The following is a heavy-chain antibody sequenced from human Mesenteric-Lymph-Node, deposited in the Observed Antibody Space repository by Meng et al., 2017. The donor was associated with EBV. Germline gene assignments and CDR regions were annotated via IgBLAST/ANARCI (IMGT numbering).Heavy chain of an antibody. CDR2: IYYTGHT. D-gene: IGHD5-24*01. Sequence: QVQLQESGPGLVKSSPTLHLTCTVSGGSISSGNYYWNWIRQHPGKGLEWIGYIYYTGHTYYNPSLRSRVTISIDTSKNQFSLSLHSVTAADTAVYYCATNDNYRNDYWGQGTLVTVSS. J-gene: IGHJ4*02. V-gene: IGHV4-31*03. CDR3: ATNDNYRNDY. CDR1: GGSISSGNYY.